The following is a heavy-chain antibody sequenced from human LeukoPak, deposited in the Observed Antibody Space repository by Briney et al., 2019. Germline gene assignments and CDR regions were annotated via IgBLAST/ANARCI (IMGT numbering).Heavy chain of an antibody. J-gene: IGHJ4*02. CDR3: TGHHQAYSRTY. V-gene: IGHV3-21*01. Sequence: PGGSLRLSCAASGFTFSSYSMNWVRQAPGKGLEWVSSISSSSSYIYYADSVKGRFTISRDNAKGTLYLQMSGLRAEDTAVYYCTGHHQAYSRTYWGQGTLVTVSS. D-gene: IGHD4-11*01. CDR1: GFTFSSYS. CDR2: ISSSSSYI.